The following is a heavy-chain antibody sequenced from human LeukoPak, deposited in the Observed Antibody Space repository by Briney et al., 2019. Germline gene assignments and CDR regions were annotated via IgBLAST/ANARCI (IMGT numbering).Heavy chain of an antibody. CDR1: GGSSSSSSYY. J-gene: IGHJ4*02. Sequence: SETLSLTCSVSGGSSSSSSYYCGWICQPPGEGRVWLGSICYNGSTYYAPSLKSRFTISGDTSKNHFSLKLNSLTAADTAVYYCARVTGVVGSFDYWGQGTLVTVSS. D-gene: IGHD1-20*01. CDR2: ICYNGST. V-gene: IGHV4-39*07. CDR3: ARVTGVVGSFDY.